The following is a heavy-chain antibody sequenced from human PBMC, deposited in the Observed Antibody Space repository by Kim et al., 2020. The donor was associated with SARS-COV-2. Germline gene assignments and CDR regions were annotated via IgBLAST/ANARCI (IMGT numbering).Heavy chain of an antibody. V-gene: IGHV3-30*07. J-gene: IGHJ2*01. Sequence: DSRKGQFTTSREYSKNTLYLQMNSLRAEDTAVYYCARGNGFYGGLSGYFDLWGRGTLVTVSS. D-gene: IGHD4-17*01. CDR3: ARGNGFYGGLSGYFDL.